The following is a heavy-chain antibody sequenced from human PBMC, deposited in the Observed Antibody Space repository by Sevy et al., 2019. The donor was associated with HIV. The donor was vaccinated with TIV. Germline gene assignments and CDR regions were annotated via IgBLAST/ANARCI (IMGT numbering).Heavy chain of an antibody. CDR2: ISYDGSNK. CDR1: GFTFSSYA. J-gene: IGHJ4*02. V-gene: IGHV3-30-3*01. Sequence: GGSLRLSCAASGFTFSSYAMHWVRQAPGKGLEWVAVISYDGSNKYYADSVKGRFTISRDNSKKTLYLQMNSLRAEDTAVYYCARDGYYYDSSGIIDYWGQGTLVTVSS. CDR3: ARDGYYYDSSGIIDY. D-gene: IGHD3-22*01.